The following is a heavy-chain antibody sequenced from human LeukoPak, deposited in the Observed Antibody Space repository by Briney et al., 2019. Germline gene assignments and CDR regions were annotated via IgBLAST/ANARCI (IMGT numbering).Heavy chain of an antibody. J-gene: IGHJ4*02. CDR3: ASLSRGTFDY. CDR2: IYHSGST. CDR1: GGSISSGGYS. Sequence: SETLSLTCAVSGGSISSGGYSWSWIRQPPGKGLEWIGYIYHSGSTYYNPSLKSRVTISVDRSKNQFSLKLSSVTAADTAVYYCASLSRGTFDYWGQGTLVTVSS. D-gene: IGHD1-1*01. V-gene: IGHV4-30-2*01.